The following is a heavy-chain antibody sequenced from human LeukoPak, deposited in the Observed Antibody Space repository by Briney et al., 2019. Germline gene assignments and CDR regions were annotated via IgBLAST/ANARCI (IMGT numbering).Heavy chain of an antibody. Sequence: GGSLRLSCAASGFTFDDYAMHWVRQAPGKGLEWVSGISWNSGSIGYADSVKGRFTISRDNAKNSLYLQMYSLRAEDTALYYCAKGLSSGWYGNNWFDPWGQGTLVTVSS. D-gene: IGHD6-19*01. CDR1: GFTFDDYA. V-gene: IGHV3-9*01. CDR3: AKGLSSGWYGNNWFDP. J-gene: IGHJ5*02. CDR2: ISWNSGSI.